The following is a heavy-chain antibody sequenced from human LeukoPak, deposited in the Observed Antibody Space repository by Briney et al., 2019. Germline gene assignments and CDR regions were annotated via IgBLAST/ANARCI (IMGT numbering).Heavy chain of an antibody. CDR2: IKFNGSEE. V-gene: IGHV3-7*01. CDR1: GFTFGTFW. CDR3: ARDRSDILTGYNDAFDI. D-gene: IGHD3-9*01. J-gene: IGHJ3*02. Sequence: SGGSLRLSCADSGFTFGTFWMSWVRKSPGRGLEWLATIKFNGSEEYYVDSVEGRFTISRDNAKNSLYLQMNGLRADDTAVYYCARDRSDILTGYNDAFDIWGQGTMVTVSS.